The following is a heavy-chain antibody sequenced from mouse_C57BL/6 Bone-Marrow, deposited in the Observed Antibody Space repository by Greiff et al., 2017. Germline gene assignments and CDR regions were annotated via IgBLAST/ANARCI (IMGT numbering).Heavy chain of an antibody. Sequence: QVQLQQSGAELVRPGTSVKMSCKASGYTFTNYWIGWAKQRPGHGLEWIGDISPGGGYTNYNEKFKGKATLTADKSSSTAYMQFSSLTSEDSAIYYCARLGIYSNTFAYWGQGTLVTVSA. CDR1: GYTFTNYW. D-gene: IGHD2-5*01. J-gene: IGHJ3*01. V-gene: IGHV1-63*01. CDR2: ISPGGGYT. CDR3: ARLGIYSNTFAY.